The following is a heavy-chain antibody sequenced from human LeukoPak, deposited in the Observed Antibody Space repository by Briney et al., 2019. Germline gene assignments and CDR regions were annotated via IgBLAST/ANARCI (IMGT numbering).Heavy chain of an antibody. CDR2: INPSGGST. Sequence: ASVKVSCKASGYTFTSYYMHWVRQAPGQGLEWMGIINPSGGSTSYAQKFQGRVTMTRDTSTSTVYMELSSLRSEDTAVYYCARSSGWYYYYYYMDVWGKGTTVTISS. CDR3: ARSSGWYYYYYYMDV. D-gene: IGHD6-19*01. CDR1: GYTFTSYY. J-gene: IGHJ6*03. V-gene: IGHV1-46*01.